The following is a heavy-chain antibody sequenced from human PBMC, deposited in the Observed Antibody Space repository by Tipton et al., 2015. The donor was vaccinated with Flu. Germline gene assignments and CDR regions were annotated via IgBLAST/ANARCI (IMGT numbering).Heavy chain of an antibody. J-gene: IGHJ4*02. CDR3: ARQRSYYDTSGPRGGGFYLGY. D-gene: IGHD3-16*01. Sequence: TLSLTCTVSGASISSGSFYWTWLRQPAGKGLEWIGRLYTAGGTTYNSSLKSRVTISLDTPKNQFSLSLNSVTAADTAVYFCARQRSYYDTSGPRGGGFYLGYWGQGALVTVSS. CDR1: GASISSGSFY. CDR2: LYTAGGT. V-gene: IGHV4-61*02.